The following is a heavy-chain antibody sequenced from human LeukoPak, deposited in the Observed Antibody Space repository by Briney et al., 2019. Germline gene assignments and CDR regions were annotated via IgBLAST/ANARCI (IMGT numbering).Heavy chain of an antibody. V-gene: IGHV1-46*01. CDR2: INPSGGDT. Sequence: GASVKVSCKASGFTFTSFYMHWVRQAPGQGLEWLGVINPSGGDTIYARKFQGRVTMTRDMSTRTAFMELSSLRSEDTAVYFCARDHSTVRGYYGSGTFDTSYMDVWGKGTTVTVSS. D-gene: IGHD3-10*01. CDR3: ARDHSTVRGYYGSGTFDTSYMDV. J-gene: IGHJ6*03. CDR1: GFTFTSFY.